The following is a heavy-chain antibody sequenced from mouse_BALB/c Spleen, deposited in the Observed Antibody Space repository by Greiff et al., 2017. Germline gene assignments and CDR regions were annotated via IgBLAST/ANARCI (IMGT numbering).Heavy chain of an antibody. CDR1: GFTFSSYG. D-gene: IGHD2-1*01. J-gene: IGHJ3*01. CDR2: ISSGGSYT. CDR3: ARHSYGNYPWFAY. Sequence: DVHLVESGGDLVKPGGSLKLSCAASGFTFSSYGMSWVRQTPDKRLEWVATISSGGSYTYYPDSVKGRFTISRDNAKNTLYLQMSSLKSEDTAMYYCARHSYGNYPWFAYWGQGTLVTVSA. V-gene: IGHV5-6*01.